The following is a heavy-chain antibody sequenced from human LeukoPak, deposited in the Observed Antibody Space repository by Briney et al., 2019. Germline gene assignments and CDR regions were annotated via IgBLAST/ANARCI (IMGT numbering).Heavy chain of an antibody. J-gene: IGHJ4*02. Sequence: SETLSLTCTVSGGSISSYYWSWIRQPPGKGLEWIGYIYYSGSTNYNPSLKSRVTISVDTSKNQFSLKLSSVTAADTAVYYCARFEGEAVAGPYFDYWGQGTLVTVSS. D-gene: IGHD6-19*01. CDR1: GGSISSYY. CDR3: ARFEGEAVAGPYFDY. CDR2: IYYSGST. V-gene: IGHV4-59*01.